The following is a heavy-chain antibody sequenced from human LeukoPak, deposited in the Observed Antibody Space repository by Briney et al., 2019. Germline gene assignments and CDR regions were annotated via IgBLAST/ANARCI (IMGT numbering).Heavy chain of an antibody. Sequence: GGSLRLSCAASGFTFSSYWMSWVRQAPGKGLEWVANIKQGGSEKYYVDSVKGRFAISRDNAKNSLYLQMNSLRAEDTAVYYCARGDSESYKQLRYYYYMDVWGKGTTVTVSS. CDR1: GFTFSSYW. CDR3: ARGDSESYKQLRYYYYMDV. V-gene: IGHV3-7*01. CDR2: IKQGGSEK. J-gene: IGHJ6*03. D-gene: IGHD1-26*01.